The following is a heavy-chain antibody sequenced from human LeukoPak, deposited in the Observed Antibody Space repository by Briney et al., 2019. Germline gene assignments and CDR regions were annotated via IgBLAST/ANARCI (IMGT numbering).Heavy chain of an antibody. V-gene: IGHV4-34*01. Sequence: PSETLSLTCAVYGGSFSGYYWSWIRQPPGKGLEWIGEINHSGSTNYNPSLKSRVTMSVDTSKNQFSLKLSSVTAADTAVYYCARDSITIFGVVTRFDYWGQGTLVTVSS. CDR2: INHSGST. D-gene: IGHD3-3*01. CDR1: GGSFSGYY. CDR3: ARDSITIFGVVTRFDY. J-gene: IGHJ4*02.